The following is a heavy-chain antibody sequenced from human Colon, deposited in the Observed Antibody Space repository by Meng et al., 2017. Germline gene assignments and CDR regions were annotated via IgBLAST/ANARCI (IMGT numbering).Heavy chain of an antibody. J-gene: IGHJ4*02. V-gene: IGHV3-30*01. D-gene: IGHD6-19*01. CDR1: GFTFSSYA. Sequence: GGSLRLSCAASGFTFSSYAMHWVRQAPGKGREGVAVISYDGSNKYYADSVTGRFTISRDNSKNTLYLQMNSLRAEDTAVYYCAREIAVAGIDRQVFNYWGQGTLVTVSS. CDR3: AREIAVAGIDRQVFNY. CDR2: ISYDGSNK.